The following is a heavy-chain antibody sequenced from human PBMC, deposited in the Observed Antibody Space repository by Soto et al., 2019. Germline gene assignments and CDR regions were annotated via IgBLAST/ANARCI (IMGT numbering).Heavy chain of an antibody. CDR3: ARNILGGTTDY. Sequence: ASVKVSCKASGYTFTNYAMHWVRQAPGQRLEWMGWINAGNGNTKYSQKFQGRVTITRDTSASTAYMELSSLISEDTAVYYCARNILGGTTDYWGPGTLVTVSS. D-gene: IGHD1-7*01. V-gene: IGHV1-3*01. CDR1: GYTFTNYA. CDR2: INAGNGNT. J-gene: IGHJ4*02.